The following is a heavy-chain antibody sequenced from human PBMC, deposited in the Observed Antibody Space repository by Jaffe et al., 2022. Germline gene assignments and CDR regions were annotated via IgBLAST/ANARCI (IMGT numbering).Heavy chain of an antibody. Sequence: EVQLLESGGGLVQPGGSLRLSCAASGFTFTSHAMNWVRQAPGKGLDWVSAISANGENTYYADSVEGRFTISRDNSKTTLFLQMNSLRAEDTAIYYCVKGCSGSGCYFHFDDWGQGTLVTVSS. CDR3: VKGCSGSGCYFHFDD. J-gene: IGHJ4*02. D-gene: IGHD2-15*01. V-gene: IGHV3-23*01. CDR2: ISANGENT. CDR1: GFTFTSHA.